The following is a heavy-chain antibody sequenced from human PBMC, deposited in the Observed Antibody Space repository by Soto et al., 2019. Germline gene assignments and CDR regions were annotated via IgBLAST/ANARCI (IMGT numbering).Heavy chain of an antibody. CDR1: GYTFTSYD. V-gene: IGHV1-8*01. CDR3: ARVRGDDDWFDP. J-gene: IGHJ5*02. CDR2: MNPNSGNT. Sequence: QVQLVQSGAEVKKPGASVKVSCKASGYTFTSYDINWVRQATGQGLEWMGWMNPNSGNTGYAQKFQGRVTMTRNTSVSTGYTELSSLRSEDTAVYYCARVRGDDDWFDPWGQGTLVTVSS. D-gene: IGHD3-10*01.